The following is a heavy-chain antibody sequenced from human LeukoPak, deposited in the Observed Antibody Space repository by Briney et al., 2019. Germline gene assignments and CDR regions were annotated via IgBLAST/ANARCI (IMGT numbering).Heavy chain of an antibody. D-gene: IGHD6-6*01. CDR1: GGSISSGGYY. CDR3: ARAVAARNAEYFQH. CDR2: IYYSGST. J-gene: IGHJ1*01. V-gene: IGHV4-31*03. Sequence: SQTLSLTCTVSGGSISSGGYYWSWIRQHPGKGLEWIGNIYYSGSTYYNPSLKSRVTISVDTSKNQFSLKLSSVTAADTAVYYCARAVAARNAEYFQHWGQGTLVTVSS.